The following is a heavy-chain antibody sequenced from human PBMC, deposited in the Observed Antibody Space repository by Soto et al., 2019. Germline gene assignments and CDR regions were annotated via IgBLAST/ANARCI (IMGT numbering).Heavy chain of an antibody. CDR3: ARDGGGGALHEFDP. J-gene: IGHJ5*02. CDR2: INPNSGGT. CDR1: GYTFTGYY. V-gene: IGHV1-2*04. D-gene: IGHD3-16*01. Sequence: ASVKVSCKASGYTFTGYYMHWVRQAPGQGLEWMGWINPNSGGTNYAQKFQGWVTMTRDTSISTAYMELSRLRSDDTAVYYCARDGGGGALHEFDPWGQGTLVTVS.